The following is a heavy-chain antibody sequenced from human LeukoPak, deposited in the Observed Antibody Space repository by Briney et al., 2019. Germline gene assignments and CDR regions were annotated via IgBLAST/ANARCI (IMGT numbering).Heavy chain of an antibody. V-gene: IGHV4-34*01. Sequence: PSETLSLTCAVYGGSFSGYYWSWIRQPPGKGLEWIGEINHSGSTNYNPSLKSRVTISVDTSKNQFSLKLSSVTAADTAVYYCARTAAIRGYYYYYMDVWGKGTTVTISS. D-gene: IGHD2-2*01. CDR3: ARTAAIRGYYYYYMDV. J-gene: IGHJ6*03. CDR2: INHSGST. CDR1: GGSFSGYY.